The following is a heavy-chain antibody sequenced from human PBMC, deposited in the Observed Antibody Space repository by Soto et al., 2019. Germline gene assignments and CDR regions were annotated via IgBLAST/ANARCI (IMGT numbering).Heavy chain of an antibody. CDR3: ARGPTIFGGGVDAFDI. Sequence: EVQMLESGGGLVQPGGSLRLSCAASGFTLSSYALSWVRQAPGKGLEWVSGISGSGDFTFDADSVRGRFTISRDNSMNPLYLQMNSLRVEDTAVYYCARGPTIFGGGVDAFDIWGQGTMATVSS. V-gene: IGHV3-23*01. CDR1: GFTLSSYA. J-gene: IGHJ3*02. D-gene: IGHD3-3*01. CDR2: ISGSGDFT.